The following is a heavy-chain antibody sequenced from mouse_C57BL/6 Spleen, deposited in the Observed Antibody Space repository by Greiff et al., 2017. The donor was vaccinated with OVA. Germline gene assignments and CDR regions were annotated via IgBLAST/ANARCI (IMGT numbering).Heavy chain of an antibody. D-gene: IGHD1-1*01. J-gene: IGHJ1*03. Sequence: EVQLQESGAELVRPGASVKLSCTASGFNIKDDYMHWVKQRPEQGLEWIGWIDPENGDTEYASKFQGKATITADTSSNTAYLQLSSLTSEDTAVYYSLLGGRSYAWYFDVWGTGTTVTVSS. V-gene: IGHV14-4*01. CDR3: LLGGRSYAWYFDV. CDR2: IDPENGDT. CDR1: GFNIKDDY.